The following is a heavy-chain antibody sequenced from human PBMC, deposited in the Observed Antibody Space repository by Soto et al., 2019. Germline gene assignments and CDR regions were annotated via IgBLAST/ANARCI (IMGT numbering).Heavy chain of an antibody. CDR1: GGTFSSYA. Sequence: SVKVSCKASGGTFSSYAISWVRQAPGQGLEWMGGIIPIFGTANYAQKFQGRVTITADESTSTAYMELSSLRSEDTAVYYCATAKEDYYDSSGYSGNWGQVTLVTVSS. J-gene: IGHJ4*02. CDR2: IIPIFGTA. CDR3: ATAKEDYYDSSGYSGN. V-gene: IGHV1-69*13. D-gene: IGHD3-22*01.